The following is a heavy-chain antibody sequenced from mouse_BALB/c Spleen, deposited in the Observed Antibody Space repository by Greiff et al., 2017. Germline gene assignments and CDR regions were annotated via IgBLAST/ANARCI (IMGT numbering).Heavy chain of an antibody. CDR1: GYTFSSYW. V-gene: IGHV1-9*01. J-gene: IGHJ4*01. D-gene: IGHD2-14*01. CDR2: ILPGSGST. Sequence: QVQLKQSGAELMKPGASVKISCKATGYTFSSYWIEWVKQRPGHGLEWIGEILPGSGSTNYNEKFKGKATFTADTSSNTAYMQLSSLTSEDSAVYYCARSGEVRRENAMDYWGQGTSVTVSS. CDR3: ARSGEVRRENAMDY.